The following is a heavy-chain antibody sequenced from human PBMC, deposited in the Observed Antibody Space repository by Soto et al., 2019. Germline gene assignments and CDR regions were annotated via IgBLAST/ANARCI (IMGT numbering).Heavy chain of an antibody. CDR3: APRPLASACLFDL. CDR2: IYGDDDQ. J-gene: IGHJ4*02. Sequence: QITLKESGPTLVKPTQTLTLTCTFSGFSLTTSAVGVGWIRQPPGKALEWLTVIYGDDDQRSSPSLRSRLTITKDTSKTQVVLRITNMDPVDTANYYCAPRPLASACLFDLWGQGTLVTVSS. CDR1: GFSLTTSAVG. V-gene: IGHV2-5*02.